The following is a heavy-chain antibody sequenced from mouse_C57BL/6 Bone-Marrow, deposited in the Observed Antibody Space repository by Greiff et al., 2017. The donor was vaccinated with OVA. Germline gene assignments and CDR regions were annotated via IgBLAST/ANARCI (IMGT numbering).Heavy chain of an antibody. CDR3: ARGGKLRRFAY. Sequence: EVKLVESGGDLVKPGGSLKLSCAASGFTFSSYGMSWVRQTPDKRLEWVATISSGGSYTYYPDSVKGRFTSSRDKAKNTLYLQMSSLKSEDIAMYYCARGGKLRRFAYWGQGTLVTVSA. CDR2: ISSGGSYT. CDR1: GFTFSSYG. V-gene: IGHV5-6*01. D-gene: IGHD3-2*02. J-gene: IGHJ3*01.